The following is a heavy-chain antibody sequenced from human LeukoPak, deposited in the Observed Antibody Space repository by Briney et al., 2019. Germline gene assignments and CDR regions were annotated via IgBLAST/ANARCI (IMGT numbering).Heavy chain of an antibody. V-gene: IGHV3-48*01. CDR3: ARDQGGYCSGGSCYYYYGMDV. CDR2: ITGGSDTI. J-gene: IGHJ6*02. Sequence: PGGSLRLSCAASGFTFSSYSMNWVRQAPGKGLEWVSCITGGSDTIYYADSVKGRFTISRDNAKNSLYLQMNSLRAEDTAIYYCARDQGGYCSGGSCYYYYGMDVWGQGTTVTVSS. D-gene: IGHD2-15*01. CDR1: GFTFSSYS.